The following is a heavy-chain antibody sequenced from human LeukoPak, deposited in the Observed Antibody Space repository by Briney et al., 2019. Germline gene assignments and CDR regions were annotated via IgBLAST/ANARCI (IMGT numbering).Heavy chain of an antibody. V-gene: IGHV3-20*04. J-gene: IGHJ4*02. D-gene: IGHD3-22*01. Sequence: GGSLRLSCAASGFTFDDYGMSWVRQAPGKGLEWVSGINWNGGSTGYADSVKGRFTISRDNAKNSLYLQMNSLRAEDTAVYYCAKSGYYDSSGPIGYWGQRTLVTVSS. CDR3: AKSGYYDSSGPIGY. CDR1: GFTFDDYG. CDR2: INWNGGST.